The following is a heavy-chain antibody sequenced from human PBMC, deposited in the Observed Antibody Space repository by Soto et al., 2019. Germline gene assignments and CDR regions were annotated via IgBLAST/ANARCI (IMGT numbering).Heavy chain of an antibody. D-gene: IGHD2-15*01. CDR3: VKQAHGLDGVAFDY. V-gene: IGHV3-64D*06. Sequence: GGSLRLSCAASGFIFSESTIYWVRQVPGKGLEAISAVSTSGRSTYYADSVKGRFTISRDNSKNTLFLQMGSLRPEDTAIYYCVKQAHGLDGVAFDYWGQGTQVTVSS. J-gene: IGHJ4*02. CDR1: GFIFSEST. CDR2: VSTSGRST.